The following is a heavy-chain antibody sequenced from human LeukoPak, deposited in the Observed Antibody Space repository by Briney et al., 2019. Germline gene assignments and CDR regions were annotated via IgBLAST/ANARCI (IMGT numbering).Heavy chain of an antibody. V-gene: IGHV1-24*01. CDR2: FDPEDGET. CDR1: GYTLTELS. D-gene: IGHD6-13*01. CDR3: ATITPTPSSSLEY. Sequence: ASVKVSCKVSGYTLTELSMRWVRQAPGKGLEWMGGFDPEDGETIYAQKFQGRVTMTEDTSTDTAYMELSSLRSEDTAVYYCATITPTPSSSLEYWGQGTLVTVSS. J-gene: IGHJ4*02.